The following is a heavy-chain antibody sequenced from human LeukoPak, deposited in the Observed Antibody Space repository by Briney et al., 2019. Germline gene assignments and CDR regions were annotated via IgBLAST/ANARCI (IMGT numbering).Heavy chain of an antibody. CDR3: ARSGTLRFLGWLLSSVFFDY. D-gene: IGHD3-3*01. CDR1: GGSFSGYY. J-gene: IGHJ4*02. Sequence: PSETLSLTCAVYGGSFSGYYWSWIRQPPGKGLELIGEINHSGSTNYNPSLKSRVTISVDTSKNQFSLKLSSLTAADTAVYYCARSGTLRFLGWLLSSVFFDYWGQGTLVTVSS. CDR2: INHSGST. V-gene: IGHV4-34*01.